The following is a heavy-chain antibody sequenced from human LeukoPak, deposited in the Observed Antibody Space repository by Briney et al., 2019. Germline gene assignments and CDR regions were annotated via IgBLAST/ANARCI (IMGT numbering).Heavy chain of an antibody. V-gene: IGHV3-7*01. Sequence: GGSLRLSCAASGFSFSSYAMSWVRQAPGKGLEWVATLKPDGSEKYHVDSVSGRFTISRDNTNDSLFLQMNSLRVDDTAVYYCVRGGTYWTVSWGQGTLVNVS. J-gene: IGHJ5*01. CDR2: LKPDGSEK. CDR3: VRGGTYWTVS. CDR1: GFSFSSYA.